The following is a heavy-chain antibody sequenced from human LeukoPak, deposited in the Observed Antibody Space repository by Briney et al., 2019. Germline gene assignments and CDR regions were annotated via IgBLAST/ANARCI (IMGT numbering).Heavy chain of an antibody. J-gene: IGHJ6*02. Sequence: GESLKISCTASGYSFASSWIAWVRQMPGKGLEWMGIIFPDDSNTGYNPSFQGQVTMSADKSVSTAYLQWSSLKASDTAMYYCARQYSSGWYSPSSSNYYGMDVWGQGTTVTVSS. V-gene: IGHV5-51*01. CDR1: GYSFASSW. CDR3: ARQYSSGWYSPSSSNYYGMDV. D-gene: IGHD6-19*01. CDR2: IFPDDSNT.